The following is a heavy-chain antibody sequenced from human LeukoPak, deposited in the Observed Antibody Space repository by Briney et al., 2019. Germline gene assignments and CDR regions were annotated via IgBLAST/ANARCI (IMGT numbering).Heavy chain of an antibody. CDR3: ATEWLGTS. CDR2: ISVSAGST. D-gene: IGHD3-22*01. Sequence: GGSLKLSCAASGFTFSTYAMSWVRQAPGKGLEWVSAISVSAGSTYYADSVKGRFTISRDNSKNTLYLQMNSLRAEDTAVYYCATEWLGTSWGQGTLVTVSS. CDR1: GFTFSTYA. V-gene: IGHV3-23*01. J-gene: IGHJ4*02.